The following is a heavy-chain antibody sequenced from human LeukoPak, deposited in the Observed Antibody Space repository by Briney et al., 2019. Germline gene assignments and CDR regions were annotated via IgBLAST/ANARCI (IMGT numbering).Heavy chain of an antibody. J-gene: IGHJ4*02. CDR2: IYYSGTT. D-gene: IGHD1-1*01. V-gene: IGHV4-39*01. CDR3: ARHPSGTTVAHYFDF. Sequence: GSLRLSCAASGFTFSSYWMTWVRQAPGKGLEWLASIYYSGTTSYNPSLKSRVSISVDTSKNQVSLKLYSVTATDTAVYYCARHPSGTTVAHYFDFWGQGTLVPVSS. CDR1: GFTFSSYW.